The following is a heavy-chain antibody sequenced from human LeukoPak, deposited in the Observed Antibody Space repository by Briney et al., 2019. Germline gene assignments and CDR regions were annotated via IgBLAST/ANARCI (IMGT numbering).Heavy chain of an antibody. CDR1: GYTFTGYY. CDR2: INPNSGGT. J-gene: IGHJ3*02. V-gene: IGHV1-2*02. Sequence: EASVKVSCKASGYTFTGYYMHWVRQAPGQGLEWMGWINPNSGGTNYAQKFQGRVTMTRDTSISTAYMELSRLRSDDTAVYYCARDPSFPIVVVPAAMSQSPGAFDIWGQEAMVTVSS. D-gene: IGHD2-2*01. CDR3: ARDPSFPIVVVPAAMSQSPGAFDI.